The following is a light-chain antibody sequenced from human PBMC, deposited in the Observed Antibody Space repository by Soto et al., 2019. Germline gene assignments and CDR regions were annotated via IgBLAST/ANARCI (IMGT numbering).Light chain of an antibody. V-gene: IGLV1-44*01. CDR2: SNN. CDR1: SSNIGRNT. CDR3: AAWDDSLNGWV. Sequence: QSVLTQPPSASGTPGQRVTISCSGSSSNIGRNTVNWYQQLPGTAPNLLIYSNNQRPSGVPDRFSGSKSGTSASLAISGLQSEDETDYYCAAWDDSLNGWVFGGGTKVTVL. J-gene: IGLJ3*02.